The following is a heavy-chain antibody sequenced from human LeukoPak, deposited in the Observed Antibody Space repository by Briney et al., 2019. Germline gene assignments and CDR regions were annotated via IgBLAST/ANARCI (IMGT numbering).Heavy chain of an antibody. D-gene: IGHD2-15*01. CDR2: IKRDGSEK. J-gene: IGHJ3*02. V-gene: IGHV3-7*01. Sequence: GGSLRLSCAASGFTFSNDWMTWIRQPPGKGLEWVANIKRDGSEKHYVDSVEGRFTISRDNAENSLYLQMNSLRAEDTAVYYCARDFSPSTRGGGCRGGRCYYDAFDIWGQGTVVTVSS. CDR1: GFTFSNDW. CDR3: ARDFSPSTRGGGCRGGRCYYDAFDI.